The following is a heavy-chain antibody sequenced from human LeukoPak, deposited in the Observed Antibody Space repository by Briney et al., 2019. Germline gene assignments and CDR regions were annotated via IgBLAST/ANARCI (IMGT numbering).Heavy chain of an antibody. V-gene: IGHV4-31*03. Sequence: SQTLSLTCTVSGGSISSGGYYWSWIRQHPGEGLEWIGYIYYSGSTYYNPSLKSRVTISVDTSKNQFSLKLSSVTAADTAVYYCARGGSSYYYYYYMDVWGKGTTVTVSS. D-gene: IGHD6-6*01. J-gene: IGHJ6*03. CDR3: ARGGSSYYYYYYMDV. CDR2: IYYSGST. CDR1: GGSISSGGYY.